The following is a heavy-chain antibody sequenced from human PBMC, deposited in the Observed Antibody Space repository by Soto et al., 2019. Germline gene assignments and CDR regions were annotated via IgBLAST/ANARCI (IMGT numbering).Heavy chain of an antibody. CDR2: INHSGST. Sequence: SETLSLTCAVYGGSFSGYYWSWIRQPPGKGLEWIGEINHSGSTNYNPSLKSRVTTTLDTSKNQFSLKLSSVTAADTAVYYCARYGYGSGSHYYFDYWGQGTLVTVSS. J-gene: IGHJ4*02. D-gene: IGHD3-10*01. CDR3: ARYGYGSGSHYYFDY. CDR1: GGSFSGYY. V-gene: IGHV4-34*01.